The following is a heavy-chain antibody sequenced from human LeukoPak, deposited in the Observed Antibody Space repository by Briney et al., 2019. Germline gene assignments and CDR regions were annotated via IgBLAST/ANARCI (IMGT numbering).Heavy chain of an antibody. CDR1: GYTFTSYG. Sequence: ASVKVSCKASGYTFTSYGISWVRQAPGQGLEWMGWISAYNGNTNYAQKLQGRVTMTTDTSTSTAYMELSSLRSEDTAVYYCARAGSLAYQLLSSYMDVWGKGTTVTVSS. CDR3: ARAGSLAYQLLSSYMDV. J-gene: IGHJ6*03. CDR2: ISAYNGNT. V-gene: IGHV1-18*01. D-gene: IGHD2-2*01.